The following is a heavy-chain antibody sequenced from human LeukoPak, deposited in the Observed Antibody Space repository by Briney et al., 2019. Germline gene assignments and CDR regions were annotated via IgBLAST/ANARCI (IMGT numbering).Heavy chain of an antibody. D-gene: IGHD1-26*01. CDR1: GGSFSGYY. V-gene: IGHV4-34*01. J-gene: IGHJ4*02. CDR2: INHSGST. Sequence: SETLSLTCAVYGGSFSGYYWSWIRQPPGKGLEWIGEINHSGSTNYNPSLKSRVTISVDTSKNQFSLKLSSVTAADTAVYYCARGVGATGTNFDYWGQGTLVTVSS. CDR3: ARGVGATGTNFDY.